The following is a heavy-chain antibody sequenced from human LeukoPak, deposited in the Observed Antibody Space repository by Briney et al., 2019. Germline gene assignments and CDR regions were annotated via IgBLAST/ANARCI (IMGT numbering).Heavy chain of an antibody. CDR3: ARDNPGSGYDIRSNYYDFGMDV. D-gene: IGHD5-12*01. CDR2: INWNGGST. V-gene: IGHV3-20*04. CDR1: GFTFDDYG. Sequence: RTGGSLRLSCAASGFTFDDYGMSWVRQAPGKGLEWVSGINWNGGSTGYADSVKGRFTISRDTAKNSLYLQMNSLRAGDTAVYYCARDNPGSGYDIRSNYYDFGMDVWGQGTTVTVSS. J-gene: IGHJ6*02.